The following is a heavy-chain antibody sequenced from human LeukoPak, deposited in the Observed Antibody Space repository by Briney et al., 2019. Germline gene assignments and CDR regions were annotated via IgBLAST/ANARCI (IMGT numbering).Heavy chain of an antibody. CDR1: GGSISSSSYY. Sequence: SVTLSLTCAVSGGSISSSSYYWGWIRQPPGKGLEWIGSLYYSASTYYNPSLKSRVTISVDTSQNQLSLKLSSVTAPDTAVYYCARHSAHFDYWGPGTLVTVSS. CDR2: LYYSAST. CDR3: ARHSAHFDY. J-gene: IGHJ4*02. V-gene: IGHV4-39*01.